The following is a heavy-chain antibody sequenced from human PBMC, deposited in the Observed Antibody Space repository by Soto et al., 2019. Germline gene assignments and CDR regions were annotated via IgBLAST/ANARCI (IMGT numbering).Heavy chain of an antibody. J-gene: IGHJ6*02. CDR2: IIPIFGTA. CDR3: ANGRKEGYSYGFVYYYYGMDV. Sequence: GASVKVSCKASGGTFGSYAISWVRQATGQRLEWMGGIIPIFGTANYAQKFQGRVTITADESTSTAYMELSSLRSEDTAVYYCANGRKEGYSYGFVYYYYGMDVWGQGTTVTVS. D-gene: IGHD5-18*01. V-gene: IGHV1-69*13. CDR1: GGTFGSYA.